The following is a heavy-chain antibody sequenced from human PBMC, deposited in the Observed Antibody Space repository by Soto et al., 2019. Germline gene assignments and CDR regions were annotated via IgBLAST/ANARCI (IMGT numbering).Heavy chain of an antibody. Sequence: QVQLQESGPGLVKPSQTLSLTCNVSGGSISSGGYYWSWIRQHPGKGLEWIGYIYYSGTTYYNPSLKSRLTISVDTSKNQFSLKLSSVTAADTAVYYCASQATGWYPDYCGHGTLVTVSS. V-gene: IGHV4-31*03. J-gene: IGHJ4*01. CDR3: ASQATGWYPDY. CDR1: GGSISSGGYY. D-gene: IGHD6-19*01. CDR2: IYYSGTT.